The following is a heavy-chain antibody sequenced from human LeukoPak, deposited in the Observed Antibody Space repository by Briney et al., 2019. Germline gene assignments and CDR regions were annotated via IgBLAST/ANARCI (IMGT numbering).Heavy chain of an antibody. V-gene: IGHV3-23*01. J-gene: IGHJ4*02. CDR1: RFTFSSYS. D-gene: IGHD3-9*01. CDR3: ATDQRYDILTAYEY. CDR2: ISVSGGGT. Sequence: GGSLRLSCAASRFTFSSYSMNWVRQAPGRGLEWVSTISVSGGGTYYADSVKGRFTISRDNSKNTLYLQMNSLRAEDTAVYYCATDQRYDILTAYEYWGQGALVTVSS.